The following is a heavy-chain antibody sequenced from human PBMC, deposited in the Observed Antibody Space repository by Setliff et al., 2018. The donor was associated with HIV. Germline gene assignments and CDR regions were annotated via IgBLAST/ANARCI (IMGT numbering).Heavy chain of an antibody. V-gene: IGHV4-34*01. J-gene: IGHJ5*01. CDR3: ARGFEGYCSGASCHWFDS. D-gene: IGHD2-15*01. Sequence: PSEPLSLTCAVYGGSLTDYDWTWIRQTPAKGLEWIGEISHSGRTNYNPSLKTRLIISRDTSKNQFSLRLSSATVADTAIYYCARGFEGYCSGASCHWFDSWGQGTQVTVSS. CDR1: GGSLTDYD. CDR2: ISHSGRT.